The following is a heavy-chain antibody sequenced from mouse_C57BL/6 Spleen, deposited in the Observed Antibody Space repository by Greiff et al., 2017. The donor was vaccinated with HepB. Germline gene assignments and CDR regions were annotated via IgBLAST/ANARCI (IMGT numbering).Heavy chain of an antibody. Sequence: QVQLQQPGAELVRPGSSVKLSCKASGYTFTSYWMHWVKQRPIQGLEWIGNIDPSDSENHYNQKFKDKATLTVDKSSSTAYMQLSSLTSEDSAVYYCARAYYSNYGWYFDVWGTGTTVTVSS. J-gene: IGHJ1*03. D-gene: IGHD2-5*01. V-gene: IGHV1-52*01. CDR2: IDPSDSEN. CDR3: ARAYYSNYGWYFDV. CDR1: GYTFTSYW.